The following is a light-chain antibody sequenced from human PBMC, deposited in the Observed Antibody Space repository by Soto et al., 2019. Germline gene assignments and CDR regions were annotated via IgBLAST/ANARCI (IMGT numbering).Light chain of an antibody. CDR2: SAS. J-gene: IGKJ3*01. V-gene: IGKV3-20*01. CDR3: QQYGDSPLT. Sequence: EILLTQSPSTLSLSPGEGVTLSCRASQSVTVNSLAWYQQKPGQAPRLLIYSASTRAAAVPDRFTVSGSGTDFALTLSRLEPEDCGVYYCQQYGDSPLTSGPGTKVDIK. CDR1: QSVTVNS.